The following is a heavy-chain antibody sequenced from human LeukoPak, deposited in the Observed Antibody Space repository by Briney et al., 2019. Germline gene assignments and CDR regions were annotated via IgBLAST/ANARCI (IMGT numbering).Heavy chain of an antibody. Sequence: SETLSLTCTVSVGSTTTYYWTWIRQTPDKGLQFIGSFYHTGSTNYNPSLESAVTISEDTSKNQISLELRSVTAADTAVYYCATSIDWPNVFDHWGQGILVTVSS. D-gene: IGHD2-21*01. CDR3: ATSIDWPNVFDH. J-gene: IGHJ4*02. CDR2: FYHTGST. V-gene: IGHV4-59*01. CDR1: VGSTTTYY.